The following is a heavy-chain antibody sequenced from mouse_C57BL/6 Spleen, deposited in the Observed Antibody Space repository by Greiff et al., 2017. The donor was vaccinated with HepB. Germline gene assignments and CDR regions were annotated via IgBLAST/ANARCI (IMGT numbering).Heavy chain of an antibody. V-gene: IGHV1-80*01. J-gene: IGHJ2*01. CDR1: GYAFSSYW. CDR2: IYPGDGDT. Sequence: QVQLQQSGAELVKPGASVKISCKASGYAFSSYWMNWVKQRPGKGLEWIGQIYPGDGDTNYNGKFKGKATLTADKSSSTAYLQLSSLTSEDSAVYFGARWGTTVVDPYYFDYWGQGTTLTVSS. CDR3: ARWGTTVVDPYYFDY. D-gene: IGHD1-1*01.